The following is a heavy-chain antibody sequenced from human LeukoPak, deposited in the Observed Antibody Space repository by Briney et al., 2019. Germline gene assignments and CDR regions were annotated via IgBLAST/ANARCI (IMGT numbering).Heavy chain of an antibody. J-gene: IGHJ4*02. CDR2: ISSSSSYI. CDR3: ARVGYCSSTSCSPTDY. D-gene: IGHD2-2*03. CDR1: GFTFSSYS. V-gene: IGHV3-21*01. Sequence: GGSLRLSCAASGFTFSSYSMNWVRQAPGKGLGWVSSISSSSSYIYYADSVKGRFTISRDNAKNSLYLQMNSLRAEDTAVYYCARVGYCSSTSCSPTDYWGQGTLVTVSS.